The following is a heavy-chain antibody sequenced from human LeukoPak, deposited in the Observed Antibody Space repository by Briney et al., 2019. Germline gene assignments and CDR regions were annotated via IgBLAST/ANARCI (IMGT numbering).Heavy chain of an antibody. CDR3: ARLSGYYGSGIDY. CDR2: IYYSGST. Sequence: PSETLSLTCTVSGGSISSYYWSWTRQPPGKGLEWIGYIYYSGSTNYNPSLKSRVTISVDTSKNQFSLKLSSVTAADTAVYYCARLSGYYGSGIDYWGQGTLVTVSS. J-gene: IGHJ4*02. CDR1: GGSISSYY. V-gene: IGHV4-59*01. D-gene: IGHD3-10*01.